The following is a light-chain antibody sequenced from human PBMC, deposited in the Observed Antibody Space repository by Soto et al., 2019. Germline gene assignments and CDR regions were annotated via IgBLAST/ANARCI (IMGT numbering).Light chain of an antibody. J-gene: IGKJ1*01. CDR3: HKYNNWPET. Sequence: DIVMTQSPATLSVSPGDRHTLSCMASQSVNSNLAWYQQKPCQSPRLLIHGESTRATGIPDRLSGSGSGTELNLTISRLQSEDFAVYYCHKYNNWPETCGQGTKVDIK. CDR1: QSVNSN. V-gene: IGKV3-15*01. CDR2: GES.